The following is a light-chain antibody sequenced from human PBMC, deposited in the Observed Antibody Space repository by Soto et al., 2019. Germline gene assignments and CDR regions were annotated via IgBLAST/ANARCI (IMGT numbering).Light chain of an antibody. J-gene: IGLJ2*01. CDR3: QSYDSSLSRV. CDR2: GNS. V-gene: IGLV1-40*01. CDR1: SSNIGAGYD. Sequence: QAVVTQPPSVSGAPGQRVTISCTGSSSNIGAGYDVHWYQQLPGTAPKLLIYGNSNRPSGVPDRFSGSKSGTSASLAITGLQAEDEADDYCQSYDSSLSRVFGGGTKGTVL.